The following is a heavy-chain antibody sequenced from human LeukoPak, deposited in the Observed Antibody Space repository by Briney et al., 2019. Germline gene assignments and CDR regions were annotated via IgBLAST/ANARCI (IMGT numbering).Heavy chain of an antibody. J-gene: IGHJ4*02. CDR1: GFTFSSYS. Sequence: GGSLRLSCAASGFTFSSYSMNWVRQAPGKGLEWVANIKQDGSEKYYVDSVKGRFTISRDNAKNSLYLQMNSLRAEDTAVYYCARKNGLDYWGQGTLVTVSS. V-gene: IGHV3-7*01. CDR3: ARKNGLDY. CDR2: IKQDGSEK.